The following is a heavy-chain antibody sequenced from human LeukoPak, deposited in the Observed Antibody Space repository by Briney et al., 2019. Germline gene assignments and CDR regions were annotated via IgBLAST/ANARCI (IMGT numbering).Heavy chain of an antibody. D-gene: IGHD3-16*01. J-gene: IGHJ4*02. CDR1: GFTFSSYA. Sequence: PGGSLRLYCAASGFTFSSYAVSWVRQAPGKGLEWVSSISGSGGSTYYADSVKGRFTISRDNSKNTLYLQMNSLRAEDTAIYYCAKMIGPIDYWGQGTLVPVSS. CDR2: ISGSGGST. V-gene: IGHV3-23*01. CDR3: AKMIGPIDY.